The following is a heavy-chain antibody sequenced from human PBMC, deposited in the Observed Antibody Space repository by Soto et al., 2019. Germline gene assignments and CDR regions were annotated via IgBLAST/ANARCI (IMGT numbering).Heavy chain of an antibody. D-gene: IGHD2-2*01. CDR1: GGSISSYY. CDR3: AGSLLGYCSSTSREDNAGILCRFDP. Sequence: SETLSLTCTVSGGSISSYYWSWIRQPPGKGLEWIGYIYYSGSTNYNPSLKSRVTISVDTSKNQFSLKLSSVTAADTAVYYCAGSLLGYCSSTSREDNAGILCRFDPWGQGTLVTVSS. J-gene: IGHJ5*02. V-gene: IGHV4-59*01. CDR2: IYYSGST.